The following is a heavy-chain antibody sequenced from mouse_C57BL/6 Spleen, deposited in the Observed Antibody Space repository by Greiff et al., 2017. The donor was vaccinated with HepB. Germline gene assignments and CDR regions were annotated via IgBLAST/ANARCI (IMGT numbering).Heavy chain of an antibody. D-gene: IGHD2-5*01. CDR3: ARPYYSNYPFAY. V-gene: IGHV5-17*01. J-gene: IGHJ3*01. CDR2: ISSGSSTI. Sequence: EVQLVESGGGLVKPGGSLKLSCAASGFTFSDYGMHWVCQAPEKGLEWVAYISSGSSTIYYADTVKGRFTISRDNAKNTLFLQMASLRSEDTAMYYCARPYYSNYPFAYWGQGTLVTVSA. CDR1: GFTFSDYG.